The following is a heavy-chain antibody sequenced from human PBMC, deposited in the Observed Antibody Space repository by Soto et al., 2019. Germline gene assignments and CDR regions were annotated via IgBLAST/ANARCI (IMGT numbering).Heavy chain of an antibody. J-gene: IGHJ6*02. Sequence: ASVKVSCKASGYTFTSYGISWVRQAPGQGLEWMGGISAYNGNANYAQKLQGRVTITADKSTSTAYMELSSLRSEDTAVYYCARHDCISTSCYYYYYYGVDVWGQGTTVTVSS. CDR2: ISAYNGNA. CDR3: ARHDCISTSCYYYYYYGVDV. V-gene: IGHV1-18*01. D-gene: IGHD2-2*01. CDR1: GYTFTSYG.